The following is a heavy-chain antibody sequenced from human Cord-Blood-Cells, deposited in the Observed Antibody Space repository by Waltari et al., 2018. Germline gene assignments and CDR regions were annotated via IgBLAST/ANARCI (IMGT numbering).Heavy chain of an antibody. CDR1: GGSFSGYY. CDR3: ARSYPDNYDILTGYYFDY. V-gene: IGHV4-34*01. Sequence: QVQLQQWGAGLLKPSETLSLTCAVYGGSFSGYYWSWIRQPPGKGLEWIGEINHSGSTNSNPSLKSRVTISVDTSKNQFSLKLSSVTAADTAVYYCARSYPDNYDILTGYYFDYWGQGTLVTVSS. CDR2: INHSGST. J-gene: IGHJ4*02. D-gene: IGHD3-9*01.